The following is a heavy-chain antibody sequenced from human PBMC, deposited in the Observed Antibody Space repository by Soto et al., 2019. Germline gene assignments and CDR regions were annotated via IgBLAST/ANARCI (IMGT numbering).Heavy chain of an antibody. J-gene: IGHJ6*02. CDR1: GFSFSDYD. V-gene: IGHV3-13*05. D-gene: IGHD2-15*01. Sequence: GGSLRLSCTASGFSFSDYDMHWVRQVPGKGLEWVSTIGAARDPYYTGAVKHRFTISRENARNSMFLQMNSVTVGDTAVYYCARAYTGRLRRRAYYYYALDARGQGIMGTVAS. CDR2: IGAARDP. CDR3: ARAYTGRLRRRAYYYYALDA.